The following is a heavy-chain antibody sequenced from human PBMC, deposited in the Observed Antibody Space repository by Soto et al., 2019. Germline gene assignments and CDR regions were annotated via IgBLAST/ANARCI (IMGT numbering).Heavy chain of an antibody. D-gene: IGHD6-13*01. CDR3: ARAPGGSSWSPDYYYYGMDV. J-gene: IGHJ6*02. CDR1: GYTFTSYA. V-gene: IGHV1-3*01. Sequence: QVQLVQSGAEVKKPGASVKVSCKASGYTFTSYAMHWVRQAPGQRLEWMGWINAGNGNTKYSQKFQGRVTITRDTSASTAYMELSSLRSEDTAVYYCARAPGGSSWSPDYYYYGMDVWGQGTTVTVSS. CDR2: INAGNGNT.